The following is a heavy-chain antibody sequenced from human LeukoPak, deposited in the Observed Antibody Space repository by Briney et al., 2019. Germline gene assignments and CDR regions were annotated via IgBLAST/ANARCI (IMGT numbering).Heavy chain of an antibody. V-gene: IGHV6-1*01. J-gene: IGHJ4*02. D-gene: IGHD4-23*01. CDR3: ARRSPGRGKFDY. CDR1: GDSVSTNVAK. Sequence: LSLTCAISGDSVSTNVAKRDWIRQCPSEGLEWLATTYYRSKWHNEFAVSVRSRIAINADTSKNQFSLKLNSMSPEDTAVYYCARRSPGRGKFDYWGPETLVTVSS. CDR2: TYYRSKWHN.